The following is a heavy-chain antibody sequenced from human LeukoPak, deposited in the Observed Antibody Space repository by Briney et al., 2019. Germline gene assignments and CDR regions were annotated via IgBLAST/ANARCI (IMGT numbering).Heavy chain of an antibody. Sequence: ASETLSLTCAVYGGPFSGYYWSWIRQPPGEGLDWVANRNQNGSEKFYVDSVRGRFTISRDNADNSLYLQMPRLRAEGTAVYYCAKGAITMGRGVIIRLDYYFYYMDVWGKGTTVTVSS. D-gene: IGHD3-10*01. CDR3: AKGAITMGRGVIIRLDYYFYYMDV. CDR2: RNQNGSEK. CDR1: GGPFSGYY. J-gene: IGHJ6*03. V-gene: IGHV3-7*01.